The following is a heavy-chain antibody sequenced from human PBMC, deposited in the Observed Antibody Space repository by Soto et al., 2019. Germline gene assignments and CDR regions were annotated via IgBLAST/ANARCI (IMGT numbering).Heavy chain of an antibody. J-gene: IGHJ6*02. V-gene: IGHV4-59*01. CDR1: GGSIGRYY. Sequence: SETLSLTCSASGGSIGRYYWSWVRQAPGKGLEWIAYVSYSGATRYNPSLESRVTISVDTSKNQFSLRLNSVTAADTAVYYCARDPTGLNIVVVITTPVDGMDVWGQGTTVTVSS. CDR3: ARDPTGLNIVVVITTPVDGMDV. D-gene: IGHD3-22*01. CDR2: VSYSGAT.